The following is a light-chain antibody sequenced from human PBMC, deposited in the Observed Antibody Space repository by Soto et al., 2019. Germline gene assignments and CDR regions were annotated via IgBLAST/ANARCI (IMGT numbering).Light chain of an antibody. CDR3: VVFLRGDIWV. J-gene: IGLJ3*02. V-gene: IGLV8-61*01. CDR2: STN. CDR1: SGPVSTSHY. Sequence: QTVVTQEPSFSVSPGGTVTLTCGLSSGPVSTSHYHSWYQQTPGQAPRTLIHSTNIRSSGVPDRFSGSILGDKAALPITGAQADEESDDYCVVFLRGDIWVFGGGTKVTVL.